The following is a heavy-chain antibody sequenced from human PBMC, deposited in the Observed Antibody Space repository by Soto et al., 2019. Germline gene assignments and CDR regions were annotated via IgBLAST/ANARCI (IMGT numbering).Heavy chain of an antibody. CDR3: AKLSGYSLGHY. D-gene: IGHD5-18*01. CDR2: ISGSGTST. Sequence: GGSLRLSCAASGITFSSYVMNWVRQAPGKGLEWVSAISGSGTSTYYADSVEGRLTISRDNSKNTLFLQMNSLRAEDTAIYYCAKLSGYSLGHYWGQGTLVTVSS. V-gene: IGHV3-23*01. CDR1: GITFSSYV. J-gene: IGHJ4*02.